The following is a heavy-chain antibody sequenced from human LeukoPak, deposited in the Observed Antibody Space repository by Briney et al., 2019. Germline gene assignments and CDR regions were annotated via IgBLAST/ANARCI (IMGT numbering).Heavy chain of an antibody. D-gene: IGHD6-13*01. V-gene: IGHV3-23*01. CDR1: GFTFSSYA. CDR2: ISGSGGST. CDR3: AREREGSSWWDAFDI. J-gene: IGHJ3*02. Sequence: QPGGSLRLSCAASGFTFSSYAMSWVRQAPGKGLEWVSAISGSGGSTYYTDSVKGRFTISRDNAKNSLYLQMNSLRAEDTAVYYCAREREGSSWWDAFDIWGQGTMVTVSS.